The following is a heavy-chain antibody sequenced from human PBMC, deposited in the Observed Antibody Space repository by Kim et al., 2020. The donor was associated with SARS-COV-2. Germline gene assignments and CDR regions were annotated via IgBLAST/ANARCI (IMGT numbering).Heavy chain of an antibody. CDR2: INHSGST. CDR1: GGSFSDYK. D-gene: IGHD2-2*02. J-gene: IGHJ6*02. V-gene: IGHV4-34*01. Sequence: SETLSLTCAVYGGSFSDYKWSWIRQPPGKGLEWIGEINHSGSTRHSPSLKSRVTISVDTSKSQFSLRLKSMTAADTAVYYCARGRAGVVPAPVLGLGPFYDYYAIDVWGQGTAVAVSS. CDR3: ARGRAGVVPAPVLGLGPFYDYYAIDV.